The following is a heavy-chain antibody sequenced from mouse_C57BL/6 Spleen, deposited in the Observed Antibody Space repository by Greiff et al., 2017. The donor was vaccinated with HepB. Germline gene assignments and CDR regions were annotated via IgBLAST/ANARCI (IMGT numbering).Heavy chain of an antibody. Sequence: QVQLQQPGAELVRPGSSVKLSCKASGYTFTSYWMHWVKQRPIQGLEWIGNIDPSDSETHYNQKFKDKATLTVDKSSSTAYMQLSSLTSEDSAVYYCASQDLFLLVDAPFAYLGPFTLVTFSA. CDR2: IDPSDSET. D-gene: IGHD1-1*02. CDR3: ASQDLFLLVDAPFAY. J-gene: IGHJ3*01. CDR1: GYTFTSYW. V-gene: IGHV1-52*01.